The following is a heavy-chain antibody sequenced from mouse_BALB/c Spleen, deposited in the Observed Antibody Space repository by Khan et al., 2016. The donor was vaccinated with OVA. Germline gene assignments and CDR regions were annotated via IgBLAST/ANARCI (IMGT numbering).Heavy chain of an antibody. CDR3: ARGNYYGSNSWFAY. Sequence: VQLQQSRPELVKPGASMKISCKASGYSFTDYTMNWVKQSHGKNLEWIGLINPYNGFTTYNQKFKGKATLTVHKSSSTAYMELLSLTSEDSAVYYCARGNYYGSNSWFAYWGQETLVTVSA. V-gene: IGHV1-18*01. CDR1: GYSFTDYT. J-gene: IGHJ3*01. D-gene: IGHD1-1*01. CDR2: INPYNGFT.